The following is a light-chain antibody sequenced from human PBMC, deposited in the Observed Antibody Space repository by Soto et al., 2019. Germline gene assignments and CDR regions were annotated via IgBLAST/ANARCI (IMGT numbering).Light chain of an antibody. CDR1: GAGYD. CDR3: QSYDSSLSGV. Sequence: QSVLTQPPSVSGAPGQRVTISCTGSGAGYDVHWYQQLPGTAPKLLIYGNSNRPSGVPDRFSGSKSGTSASLAITGLQAEEEADYYCQSYDSSLSGVFGGGTKLTVL. CDR2: GNS. J-gene: IGLJ3*02. V-gene: IGLV1-40*01.